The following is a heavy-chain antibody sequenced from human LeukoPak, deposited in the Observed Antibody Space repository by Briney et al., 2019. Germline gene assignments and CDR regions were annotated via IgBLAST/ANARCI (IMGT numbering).Heavy chain of an antibody. D-gene: IGHD6-13*01. CDR3: AKDTLAAAGRYYYYGMDV. Sequence: PGRSLRLSCAASGFTFDDYAMHWVRQALGRGLEWVSGISWNSGSIGYADSVKGRFTISRDNAKNSLYLQMNSLRAEDTALYYCAKDTLAAAGRYYYYGMDVWGQGTTVTVSS. CDR2: ISWNSGSI. CDR1: GFTFDDYA. V-gene: IGHV3-9*01. J-gene: IGHJ6*02.